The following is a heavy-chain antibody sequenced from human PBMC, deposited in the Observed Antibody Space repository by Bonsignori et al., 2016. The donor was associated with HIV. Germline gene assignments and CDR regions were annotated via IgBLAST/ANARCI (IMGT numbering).Heavy chain of an antibody. V-gene: IGHV4-4*07. CDR3: AGMSSLSFDY. J-gene: IGHJ4*02. CDR2: FHVSGTT. D-gene: IGHD3-10*01. CDR1: GVSISSYY. Sequence: QVQLQESGPGLVKSSETLSLTCTVSGVSISSYYWTWIRQPAGKGLEWIGRFHVSGTTNYNPSLKSRVTMSVDTSKNQFSLNLTSVTAADTAVFYCAGMSSLSFDYWGQGNVGHRLL.